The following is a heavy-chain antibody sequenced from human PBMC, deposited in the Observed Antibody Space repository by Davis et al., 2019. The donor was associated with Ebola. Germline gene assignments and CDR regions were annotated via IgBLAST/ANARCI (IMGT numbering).Heavy chain of an antibody. CDR3: ARQGRRYYYYYYMDV. Sequence: PGGSLRLSCAASGFTFSSYWMSWVRQAPGKGLEWVANIKQDGSEKYYVDSVKGRFTISRDNSKNTLYLQMNSLRAEETAVYYCARQGRRYYYYYYMDVWGKGTTVTVSS. CDR1: GFTFSSYW. V-gene: IGHV3-7*01. CDR2: IKQDGSEK. J-gene: IGHJ6*03.